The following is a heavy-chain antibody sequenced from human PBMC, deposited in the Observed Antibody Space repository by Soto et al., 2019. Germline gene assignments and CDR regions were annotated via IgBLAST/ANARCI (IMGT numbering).Heavy chain of an antibody. CDR1: GGSISSYY. D-gene: IGHD6-25*01. J-gene: IGHJ2*01. V-gene: IGHV4-59*01. Sequence: SETLSLTCTVSGGSISSYYWSWIRQPPGRGLEWIGYIYYSGSTNYNPSLKSRVTISVDTSKNQFSLKLSSVTAADTAVYYCARDRYSSAEGYFDLWGRGTLVTVSS. CDR2: IYYSGST. CDR3: ARDRYSSAEGYFDL.